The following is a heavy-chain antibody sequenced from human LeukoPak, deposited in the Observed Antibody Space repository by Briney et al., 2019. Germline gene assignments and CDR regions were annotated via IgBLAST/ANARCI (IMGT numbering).Heavy chain of an antibody. CDR3: AREGNSPLDAFDI. CDR2: IYHSGST. CDR1: GYSSSSGYY. Sequence: SETLSLXCTVSGYSSSSGYYWGWIRQPPGKGLEWIGSIYHSGSTYYNPSLKSRVTISVDTSKNQFSLKLSSVTAADTAVYYCAREGNSPLDAFDIWGQGTMVTVSS. V-gene: IGHV4-38-2*02. D-gene: IGHD2-21*01. J-gene: IGHJ3*02.